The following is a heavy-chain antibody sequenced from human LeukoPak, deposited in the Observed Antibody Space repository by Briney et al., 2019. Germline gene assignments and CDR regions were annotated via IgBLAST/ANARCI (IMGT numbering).Heavy chain of an antibody. J-gene: IGHJ5*02. D-gene: IGHD2/OR15-2a*01. CDR1: GGSISSYY. CDR2: INHSGST. CDR3: ARLQYGNGTA. Sequence: SETLSLTCTVSGGSISSYYWSWIRQPPGKGLEWIGEINHSGSTNYNPSLKSRVTISVDTSKNQFSLKLSSVTAADTAVYYCARLQYGNGTAWGQGTLVTVSS. V-gene: IGHV4-34*01.